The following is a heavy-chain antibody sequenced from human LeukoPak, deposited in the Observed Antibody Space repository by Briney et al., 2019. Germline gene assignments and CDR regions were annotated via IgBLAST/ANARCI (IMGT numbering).Heavy chain of an antibody. CDR1: GGTFSSYA. Sequence: SVRVSCKASGGTFSSYAISWVRQAPGQGLEWMGRIIPILGIANYAQKFQGRVTITADKSTSTAYMELSSLRSEDTAVYYCARPGGYYDSSGYYPYWGQGTLVTVSS. CDR3: ARPGGYYDSSGYYPY. V-gene: IGHV1-69*04. CDR2: IIPILGIA. D-gene: IGHD3-22*01. J-gene: IGHJ4*02.